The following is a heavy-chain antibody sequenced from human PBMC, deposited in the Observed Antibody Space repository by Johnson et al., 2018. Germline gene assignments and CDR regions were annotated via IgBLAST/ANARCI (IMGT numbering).Heavy chain of an antibody. Sequence: VQLVESGGGLVQPGRSLRLSCVGSGFRFDDYAMHWVRQAPGKGLEWVSGLSWNSDNMGYGASVKGRFTNSRDNAKNSLYLQMHRLRTEDTALYYCAKDFEMGHYYGNNGYPEYWGQGTLVTVAS. V-gene: IGHV3-9*01. CDR3: AKDFEMGHYYGNNGYPEY. CDR2: LSWNSDNM. CDR1: GFRFDDYA. J-gene: IGHJ4*02. D-gene: IGHD3-22*01.